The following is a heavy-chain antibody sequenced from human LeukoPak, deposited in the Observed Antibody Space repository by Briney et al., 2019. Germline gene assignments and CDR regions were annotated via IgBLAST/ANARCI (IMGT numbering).Heavy chain of an antibody. CDR1: GGSIYNYY. J-gene: IGHJ4*02. CDR3: ARESKTYDGSGYYHDS. CDR2: IYTSGST. D-gene: IGHD3-22*01. Sequence: SETLSLSSTVSGGSIYNYYLSWIRQPAGKGLEWIGRIYTSGSTDYSPSLRSRVTLSLDTSKNQFSLNLYSVTAADAAVYFCARESKTYDGSGYYHDSWGQETLVTVSS. V-gene: IGHV4-4*07.